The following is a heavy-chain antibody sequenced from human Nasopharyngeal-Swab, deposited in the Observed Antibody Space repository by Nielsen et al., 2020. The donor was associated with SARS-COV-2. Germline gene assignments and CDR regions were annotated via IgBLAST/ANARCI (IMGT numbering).Heavy chain of an antibody. CDR2: IYYSGST. V-gene: IGHV4-39*07. CDR3: ARGAEYSYGYYAFDT. Sequence: SETLSLTCTVSGGSISSSSYYWGWIRQPPGKGLEWLGSIYYSGSTYYNPSLKSRVTISVDTSKNQFSLKLSSVTAADTAVYYCARGAEYSYGYYAFDTWGPGTMVTVSS. CDR1: GGSISSSSYY. D-gene: IGHD5-18*01. J-gene: IGHJ3*02.